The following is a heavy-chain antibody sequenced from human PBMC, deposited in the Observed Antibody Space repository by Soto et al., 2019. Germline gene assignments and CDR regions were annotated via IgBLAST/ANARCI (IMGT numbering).Heavy chain of an antibody. Sequence: QVQLQESGPGLAKPSETLSLTCNVSGVSVSGANYYWAWMRQPPGKGLGGIGHIGNTARTTSSPSLKSRVAISTNTYKTQSSLTVNSVTAAVTSMAYCARDFVGASHYWGQGTLVIVSS. CDR3: ARDFVGASHY. CDR2: IGNTART. J-gene: IGHJ4*02. CDR1: GVSVSGANYY. V-gene: IGHV4-61*01. D-gene: IGHD1-26*01.